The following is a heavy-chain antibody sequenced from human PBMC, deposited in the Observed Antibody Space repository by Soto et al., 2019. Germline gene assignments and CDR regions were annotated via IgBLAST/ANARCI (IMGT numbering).Heavy chain of an antibody. V-gene: IGHV1-18*01. Sequence: VASVKVSCKTSGYTFNIYGINWVRQAPGQGLEWMGWIKPHNGNTKYAQTLQDRLIMTTDTATSTAYMELRSLRSDDTAVYYCARDLDGSGSYYTDYWSQGTLVTVSS. J-gene: IGHJ4*02. CDR3: ARDLDGSGSYYTDY. CDR1: GYTFNIYG. CDR2: IKPHNGNT. D-gene: IGHD3-10*01.